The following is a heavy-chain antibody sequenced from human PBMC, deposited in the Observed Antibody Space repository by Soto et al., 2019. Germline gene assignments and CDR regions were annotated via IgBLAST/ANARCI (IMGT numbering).Heavy chain of an antibody. Sequence: QVQLQESGPGLVKPSETLSLTCTVSGGSISSYYWCWIRQPAGKGLEWSGRIYTSGSTNYNPSLKSRVTMSGDTSKDQFSLKLGSVTAADTAVYYCARSRLGGVPYSYGMDVWGQGTTVTVSS. J-gene: IGHJ6*02. V-gene: IGHV4-4*07. CDR1: GGSISSYY. D-gene: IGHD3-10*01. CDR3: ARSRLGGVPYSYGMDV. CDR2: IYTSGST.